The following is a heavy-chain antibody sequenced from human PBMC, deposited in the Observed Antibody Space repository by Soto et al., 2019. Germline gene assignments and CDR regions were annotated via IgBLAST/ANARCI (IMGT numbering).Heavy chain of an antibody. CDR2: INHSGST. D-gene: IGHD4-4*01. CDR1: GGSFSGYY. J-gene: IGHJ4*02. Sequence: SETLSLTCAVYGGSFSGYYWSWIRQPPGKGLEWIGEINHSGSTNYNPSLKSRVTISVDTSKNQFSLKLSSVTAADTAVYYCARSRNSDYVPQYWGQGTLVTVSS. V-gene: IGHV4-34*01. CDR3: ARSRNSDYVPQY.